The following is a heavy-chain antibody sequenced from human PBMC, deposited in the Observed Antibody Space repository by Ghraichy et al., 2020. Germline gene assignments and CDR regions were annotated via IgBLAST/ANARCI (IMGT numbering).Heavy chain of an antibody. V-gene: IGHV3-7*01. Sequence: LSLTCVASGFTFSGRWMSWVRHIAGKGLEWVAHIKENGSEKYYVDSVEGRFTISRDNAKNSLHLQMNSLRAEDTAVYYCARGAGDFKGTDVWGQGTTVTVSS. CDR3: ARGAGDFKGTDV. J-gene: IGHJ6*02. CDR1: GFTFSGRW. CDR2: IKENGSEK. D-gene: IGHD3-10*01.